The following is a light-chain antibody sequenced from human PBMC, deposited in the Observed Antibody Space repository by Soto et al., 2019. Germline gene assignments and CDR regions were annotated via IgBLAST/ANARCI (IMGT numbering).Light chain of an antibody. CDR1: QSVSNF. J-gene: IGKJ4*01. CDR3: QQHINRLS. Sequence: EIVLTQSPATLSLSPGERATLSCRASQSVSNFLAWYQQKPGQAPRLLIYHASNRATGIPARFSGSGSGTDFTLTISTLEPEGFAVYYCQQHINRLSFGGGTKVEIK. V-gene: IGKV3-11*01. CDR2: HAS.